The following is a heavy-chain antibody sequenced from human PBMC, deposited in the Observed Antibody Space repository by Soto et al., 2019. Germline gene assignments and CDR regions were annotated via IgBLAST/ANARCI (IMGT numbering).Heavy chain of an antibody. CDR1: GFTFSSYG. V-gene: IGHV3-30*18. CDR2: ISYDGSNK. Sequence: QVQLVESGGDVVQPGRSLRLSCAASGFTFSSYGMPWVRQAPGKGLEWVAVISYDGSNKYYADSVKGRFTISRDNSKITLYLQMNSLRAEDTAVYYCAKDPSWQGGGYYYYGMDVWGQGTTVTVSS. J-gene: IGHJ6*02. D-gene: IGHD1-26*01. CDR3: AKDPSWQGGGYYYYGMDV.